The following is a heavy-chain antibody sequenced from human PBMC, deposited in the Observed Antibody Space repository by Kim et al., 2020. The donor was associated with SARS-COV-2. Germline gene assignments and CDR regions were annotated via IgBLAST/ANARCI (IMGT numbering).Heavy chain of an antibody. J-gene: IGHJ4*02. CDR3: ARGRAMVRGVLYYFDY. V-gene: IGHV4-34*01. Sequence: SLKSRVTISVDTSKNQFSLKLSSVTAADTAVYYCARGRAMVRGVLYYFDYWGQGTLVTVSS. D-gene: IGHD3-10*01.